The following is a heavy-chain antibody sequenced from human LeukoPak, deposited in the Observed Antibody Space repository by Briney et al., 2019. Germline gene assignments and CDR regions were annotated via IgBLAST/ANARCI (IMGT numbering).Heavy chain of an antibody. V-gene: IGHV7-4-1*02. Sequence: GASVKVSCKASGYTFTNYPMNWVRQAPGQGLEWMGWININTGNPTYAQDFTGRFVFSLDTSASTAYLQINSLKAEDTAVYFCARQSEVRGTWGVGLDYWGQGTLVTVSS. J-gene: IGHJ4*02. CDR2: ININTGNP. CDR3: ARQSEVRGTWGVGLDY. D-gene: IGHD3-10*01. CDR1: GYTFTNYP.